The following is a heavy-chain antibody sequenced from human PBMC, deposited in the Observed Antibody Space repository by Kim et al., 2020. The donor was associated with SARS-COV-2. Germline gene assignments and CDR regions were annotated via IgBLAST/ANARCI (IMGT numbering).Heavy chain of an antibody. D-gene: IGHD6-19*01. J-gene: IGHJ5*02. V-gene: IGHV4-31*02. CDR3: AREGVYSSGSSP. Sequence: YYNPSLKSRVTISVATSKNQFSLKLSSVTAADTAVYYCAREGVYSSGSSPWGQGTLVTVSS.